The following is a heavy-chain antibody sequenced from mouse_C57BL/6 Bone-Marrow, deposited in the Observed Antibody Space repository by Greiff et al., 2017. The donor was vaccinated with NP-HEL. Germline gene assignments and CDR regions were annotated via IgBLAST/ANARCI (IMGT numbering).Heavy chain of an antibody. Sequence: EVKLVESGGDLVKPGGSLKLSCAASGFTFSSYGMSWVRQTPDKRLEWVATISSGGSYTYYPDSVKGRFTISRDNAKNTLYLQMSSLKSEDTAMYYCARHEVTTAYWGQGTLVTVSA. J-gene: IGHJ3*01. CDR1: GFTFSSYG. CDR2: ISSGGSYT. V-gene: IGHV5-6*01. CDR3: ARHEVTTAY. D-gene: IGHD2-5*01.